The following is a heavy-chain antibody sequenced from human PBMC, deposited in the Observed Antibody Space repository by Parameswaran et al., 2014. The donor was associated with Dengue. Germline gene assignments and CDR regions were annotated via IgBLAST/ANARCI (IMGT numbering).Heavy chain of an antibody. CDR2: INHSGST. J-gene: IGHJ4*02. D-gene: IGHD5-18*01. CDR3: ARGRGSYGYPYFDY. V-gene: IGHV4-34*01. Sequence: WIRQPPGRGVEWIGEINHSGSTNYNPSLKSRVTISVDTSKNQFSLKLSSVTAADTAVYYCARGRGSYGYPYFDYWGQGTLVTVSS.